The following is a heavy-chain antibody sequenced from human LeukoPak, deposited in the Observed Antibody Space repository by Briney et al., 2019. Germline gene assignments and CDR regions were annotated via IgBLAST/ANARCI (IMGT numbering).Heavy chain of an antibody. CDR2: ISSSSSYI. Sequence: PGGSLRLSCAASGFTFSSYSMNWVRQAPGKGLEWVSSISSSSSYIYYADSVKGRFTISRDNAKNSLYLQMNSLRAEDTAVYYCARDERITIFGVVAGGDYWGQGTLVTVSS. CDR1: GFTFSSYS. V-gene: IGHV3-21*01. J-gene: IGHJ4*02. D-gene: IGHD3-3*01. CDR3: ARDERITIFGVVAGGDY.